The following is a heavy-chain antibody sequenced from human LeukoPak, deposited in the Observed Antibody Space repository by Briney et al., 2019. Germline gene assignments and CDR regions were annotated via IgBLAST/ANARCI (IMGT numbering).Heavy chain of an antibody. CDR2: IYYSGST. Sequence: PSETLSLTCTVSGGSISSYYWSWIRQPPGKGLEWIGYIYYSGSTNYNPSLKSRVTISVDTSKNQFSLKLSSVTAADTAVYYCATSYDSHYYYYMDVWGKGTTVTVSS. CDR3: ATSYDSHYYYYMDV. V-gene: IGHV4-59*01. CDR1: GGSISSYY. J-gene: IGHJ6*03. D-gene: IGHD5-12*01.